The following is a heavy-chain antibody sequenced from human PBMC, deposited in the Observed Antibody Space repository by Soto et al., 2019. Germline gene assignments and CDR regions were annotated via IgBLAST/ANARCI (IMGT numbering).Heavy chain of an antibody. J-gene: IGHJ6*03. V-gene: IGHV4-59*08. CDR1: GGSISSYY. D-gene: IGHD6-13*01. CDR3: ARIFPAAAGGYYYYYYMDV. Sequence: SETLSLTCTVSGGSISSYYWSWIRQPPGKGLEWIGYIYYSGSTNYNPSLKSRVTISVDTSKNQFSLKLSSVTAADTAVYYCARIFPAAAGGYYYYYYMDVWGKGTTVTVSS. CDR2: IYYSGST.